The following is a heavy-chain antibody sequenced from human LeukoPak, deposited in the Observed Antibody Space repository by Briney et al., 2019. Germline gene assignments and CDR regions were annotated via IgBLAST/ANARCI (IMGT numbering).Heavy chain of an antibody. D-gene: IGHD2-2*01. J-gene: IGHJ4*02. CDR2: ISYDGSNK. Sequence: GGSLRLSCAASGFTFSSYAMHWVRQAPGKGLEWVAVISYDGSNKYYADSVKGRFTISRDNSKNTLYLQMNSLKTEDTAVYYCTSGHRPEYQLRWWGEGTLVTVSS. V-gene: IGHV3-30-3*01. CDR3: TSGHRPEYQLRW. CDR1: GFTFSSYA.